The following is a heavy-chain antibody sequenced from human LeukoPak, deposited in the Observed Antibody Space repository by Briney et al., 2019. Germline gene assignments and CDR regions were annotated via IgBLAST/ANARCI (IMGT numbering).Heavy chain of an antibody. Sequence: SETLSLTCTVSGGSISSYYWSWLRQPAGKGLEWIGRIYTSGSTNYNPSLKSRVTMSVDTSKNQFSLKLSSVTAADTAVYYCARDLGFFSPNWFDPWGQGTLVTVSS. CDR2: IYTSGST. J-gene: IGHJ5*02. D-gene: IGHD7-27*01. CDR1: GGSISSYY. CDR3: ARDLGFFSPNWFDP. V-gene: IGHV4-4*07.